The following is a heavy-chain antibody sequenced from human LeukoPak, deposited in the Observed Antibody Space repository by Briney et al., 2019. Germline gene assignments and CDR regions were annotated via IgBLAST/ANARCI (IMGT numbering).Heavy chain of an antibody. CDR3: TRAAPYYDFWSGYYSAFDY. V-gene: IGHV3-49*03. J-gene: IGHJ4*02. CDR2: IRSKAYGGTT. D-gene: IGHD3-3*01. CDR1: GFTFGDYA. Sequence: GGSLRLSCTASGFTFGDYAMSWFRQAPGKGLEWVGFIRSKAYGGTTEYAASVKGRFTISRDDSKSIAYLQMNSLKTEDTAVYYCTRAAPYYDFWSGYYSAFDYWGQGTLVTVSS.